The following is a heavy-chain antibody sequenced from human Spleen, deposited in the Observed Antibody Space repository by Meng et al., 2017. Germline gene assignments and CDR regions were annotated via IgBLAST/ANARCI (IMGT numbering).Heavy chain of an antibody. CDR2: ISSSSSYI. Sequence: GESLKISCAASGFTFSSYSMNWVRQAPGKGLEWVSSISSSSSYIYYADSVKGRFTISRDNAKNSLYLQMNSLRAEDTAVYYCARDYYDSSGYYRCYFDYWGQGTLVTVSS. V-gene: IGHV3-21*01. J-gene: IGHJ4*02. CDR1: GFTFSSYS. CDR3: ARDYYDSSGYYRCYFDY. D-gene: IGHD3-22*01.